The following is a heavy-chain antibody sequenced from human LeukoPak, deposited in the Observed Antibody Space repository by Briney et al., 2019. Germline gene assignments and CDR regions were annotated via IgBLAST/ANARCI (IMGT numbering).Heavy chain of an antibody. CDR2: ISHDGGAK. D-gene: IGHD3-16*01. CDR1: GFSIGNHG. CDR3: ARDWGSSGWYNWFDP. J-gene: IGHJ5*02. V-gene: IGHV3-30*03. Sequence: GGSQRLSCGVSGFSIGNHGMHWIRQAPDKGLEWVAMISHDGGAKYYGDSVKGRLTISRDNSDNTLYLQMNSLRVEDTAVYYCARDWGSSGWYNWFDPWGQGILVTVSS.